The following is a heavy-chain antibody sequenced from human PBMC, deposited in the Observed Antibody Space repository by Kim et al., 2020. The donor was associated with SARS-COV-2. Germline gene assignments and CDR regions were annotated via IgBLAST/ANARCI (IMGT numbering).Heavy chain of an antibody. J-gene: IGHJ6*02. CDR2: IYYSGST. CDR1: GGSISSYY. D-gene: IGHD6-25*01. Sequence: SETLSLTCTVSGGSISSYYWSWIRQPPGKGLEWIGYIYYSGSTNYNPSLKSRVTISVDTSKNQFSLKLSSVTAADTAVYYCARAGRREQRSYYYGMDVWGRGTRVTVSS. V-gene: IGHV4-59*13. CDR3: ARAGRREQRSYYYGMDV.